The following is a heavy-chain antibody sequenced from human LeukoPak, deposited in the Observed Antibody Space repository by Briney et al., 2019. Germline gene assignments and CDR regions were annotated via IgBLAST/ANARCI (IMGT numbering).Heavy chain of an antibody. D-gene: IGHD1-14*01. CDR3: ARDGPPDGSYYYYMDV. J-gene: IGHJ6*03. CDR1: GVSIRSTSYY. CDR2: IYTSGST. V-gene: IGHV4-61*02. Sequence: SETLSLTCTVSGVSIRSTSYYWSWIRQPAGKGLEWIGRIYTSGSTNYNPSLKSRVTMSVDTSKNQFSLKLSSVTAADTAVYYCARDGPPDGSYYYYMDVWGKGTTVTISS.